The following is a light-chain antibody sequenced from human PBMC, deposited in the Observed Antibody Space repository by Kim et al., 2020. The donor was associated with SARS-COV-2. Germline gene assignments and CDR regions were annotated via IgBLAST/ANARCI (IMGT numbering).Light chain of an antibody. CDR3: QQYGASSLT. Sequence: SPGKRAPPSCRASQSVSNSRLAWYQQKPGQAPRLLIYDASSRATGITDRFSGSGSGTDFTLTISRLEPEDFAVYYCQQYGASSLTFGGGTKVDIK. J-gene: IGKJ4*01. CDR1: QSVSNSR. CDR2: DAS. V-gene: IGKV3-20*01.